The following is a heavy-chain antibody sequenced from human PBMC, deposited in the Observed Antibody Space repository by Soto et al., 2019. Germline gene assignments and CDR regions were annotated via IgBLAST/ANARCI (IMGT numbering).Heavy chain of an antibody. V-gene: IGHV3-23*01. CDR2: ISGSGGST. J-gene: IGHJ4*02. Sequence: GGSLRLSFAASGFTFSSYAMSWVRQAPGKGLEWVSAISGSGGSTYYADSVKGRFTISRDNSKNTLYLQMNSLRAEDTAVYYCAKDAALDDFFLGYFDYWGQGTLVTVSS. D-gene: IGHD3-3*01. CDR3: AKDAALDDFFLGYFDY. CDR1: GFTFSSYA.